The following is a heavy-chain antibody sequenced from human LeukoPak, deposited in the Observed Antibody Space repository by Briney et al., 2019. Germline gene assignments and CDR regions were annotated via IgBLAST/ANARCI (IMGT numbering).Heavy chain of an antibody. Sequence: PGGSLRLSCAASGFTFNNYGMHWVRQAPGKGLEWVAFIRYDGTNKYYADSVKGRFAISRDNSKNTLYLQMNSLRAEDTAVYYCAKDQYYDFWSGYLNWFDPWGQGTLVTVSS. D-gene: IGHD3-3*01. CDR3: AKDQYYDFWSGYLNWFDP. CDR2: IRYDGTNK. J-gene: IGHJ5*02. CDR1: GFTFNNYG. V-gene: IGHV3-30*02.